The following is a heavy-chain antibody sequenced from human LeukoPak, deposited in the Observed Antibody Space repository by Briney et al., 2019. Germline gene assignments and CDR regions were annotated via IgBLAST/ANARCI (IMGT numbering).Heavy chain of an antibody. V-gene: IGHV1-69*04. CDR2: IIPILGIA. Sequence: SVKVSCKASGGTFSSYAISWVRQAPGQGLEWMGRIIPILGIANYAQKFQGRVTITADKSTSTAYMELSSLRSEDTAVYYCAISEQYYYDSSGYPQDGAFDIWGQGTMVTVSS. J-gene: IGHJ3*02. CDR1: GGTFSSYA. D-gene: IGHD3-22*01. CDR3: AISEQYYYDSSGYPQDGAFDI.